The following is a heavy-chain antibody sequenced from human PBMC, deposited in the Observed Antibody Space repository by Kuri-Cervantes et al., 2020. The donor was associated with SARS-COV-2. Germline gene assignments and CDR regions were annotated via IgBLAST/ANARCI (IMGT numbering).Heavy chain of an antibody. Sequence: SVKVSCKTSGFTFTGSTIQWVRQARGPGLEWIGWIVVGSGDTSYAQEFQDRVTITRDMSTATAYMELRTLRSEDTAVYFCSLDAFDYWGQGTLVTVSS. J-gene: IGHJ4*02. D-gene: IGHD2-8*01. CDR2: IVVGSGDT. CDR1: GFTFTGST. CDR3: SLDAFDY. V-gene: IGHV1-58*02.